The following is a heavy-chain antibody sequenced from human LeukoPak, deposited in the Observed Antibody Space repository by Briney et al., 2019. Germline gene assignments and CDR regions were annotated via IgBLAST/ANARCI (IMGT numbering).Heavy chain of an antibody. Sequence: GGSLRLSCAASGFTVSSNYMSWVRQAPGKGLEWVSVIYSGGSTYYADSVKGRFTISRDNSKNTLYLQMNSLRAEDTAVYYCARVMSGYDMSWFDPWGQGTLVTVSS. J-gene: IGHJ5*02. CDR1: GFTVSSNY. D-gene: IGHD5-12*01. V-gene: IGHV3-66*01. CDR3: ARVMSGYDMSWFDP. CDR2: IYSGGST.